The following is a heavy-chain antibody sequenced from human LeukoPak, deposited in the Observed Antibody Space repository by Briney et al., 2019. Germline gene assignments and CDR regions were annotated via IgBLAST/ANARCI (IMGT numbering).Heavy chain of an antibody. Sequence: GGSLRLSCAASGFTFSRYSMNWVRQAPGKGLEWVSSISSSSSYIYYADSVKGRFTISRDNAKNSLYLQMNSLRAEDTAVYYCARAGYCSSTSCSYCFDYWGQGTLVTVSS. CDR1: GFTFSRYS. CDR2: ISSSSSYI. CDR3: ARAGYCSSTSCSYCFDY. J-gene: IGHJ4*02. V-gene: IGHV3-21*01. D-gene: IGHD2-2*01.